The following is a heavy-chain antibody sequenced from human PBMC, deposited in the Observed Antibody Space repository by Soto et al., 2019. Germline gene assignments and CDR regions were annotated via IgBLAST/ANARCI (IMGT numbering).Heavy chain of an antibody. V-gene: IGHV3-23*01. CDR3: AKDIDRVVGATVFDY. CDR1: GFTFSSYA. CDR2: ISGSGGST. D-gene: IGHD1-26*01. Sequence: GGSLRLSCAASGFTFSSYAMSWVRQAPGKGLEWVSAISGSGGSTYYADSVKGRFTISRDNSKNTLYLQMNSLRAEDTAVYYCAKDIDRVVGATVFDYWGQGTLVTVSS. J-gene: IGHJ4*02.